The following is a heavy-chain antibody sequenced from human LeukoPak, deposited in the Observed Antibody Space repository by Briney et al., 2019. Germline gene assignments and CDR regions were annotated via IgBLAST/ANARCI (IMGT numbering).Heavy chain of an antibody. D-gene: IGHD3-22*01. V-gene: IGHV3-30*18. Sequence: GRSLRLSCAASGSTFSSYGMHWVRQAPGKGLEWVAVISYDGSNKYYADSVKGRFTISRDNSKNTLYLQMNSLRAEDTAVYYCAKADYDSSGYCDYWGQGTLVTVSS. J-gene: IGHJ4*02. CDR2: ISYDGSNK. CDR1: GSTFSSYG. CDR3: AKADYDSSGYCDY.